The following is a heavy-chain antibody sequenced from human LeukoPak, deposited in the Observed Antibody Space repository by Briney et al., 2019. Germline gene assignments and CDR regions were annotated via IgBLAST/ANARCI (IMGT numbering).Heavy chain of an antibody. Sequence: GGSLRLSCAASGLAFSAYKMHWVRQAPGKGLEWVSSISSSSSYIYYADSVKGRFTISRDNSKNTLYLQMNSLRAEDTAVYYCAKDSYSSGWYFFGYWGQGTLVTVSS. CDR1: GLAFSAYK. V-gene: IGHV3-21*01. CDR2: ISSSSSYI. J-gene: IGHJ4*02. CDR3: AKDSYSSGWYFFGY. D-gene: IGHD6-19*01.